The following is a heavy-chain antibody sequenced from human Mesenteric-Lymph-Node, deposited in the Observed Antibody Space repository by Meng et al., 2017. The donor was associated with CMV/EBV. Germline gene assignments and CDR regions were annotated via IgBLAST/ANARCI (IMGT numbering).Heavy chain of an antibody. Sequence: GESLKISCAASGFTFSTYALHWVRQAPGKGLEWVAVISYDGSDKSYADSVKGRFTISRDNSKNTLYLQMNSLRAEDTALYYCARERNWGWDVFDIWGQGTMVTVSS. J-gene: IGHJ3*02. CDR1: GFTFSTYA. CDR2: ISYDGSDK. CDR3: ARERNWGWDVFDI. D-gene: IGHD7-27*01. V-gene: IGHV3-30*14.